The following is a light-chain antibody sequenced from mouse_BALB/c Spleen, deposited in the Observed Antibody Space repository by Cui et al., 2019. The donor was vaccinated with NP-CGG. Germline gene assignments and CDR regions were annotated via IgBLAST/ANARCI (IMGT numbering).Light chain of an antibody. Sequence: QAVVSQESALTTSPGETVTLTCRSITAAVTTSHYANWVQEKPDHLFTGLIDGTSNRAPGVPARFSGSLIGDKAALTITGAQTEDEAIYFCALWYSNHWVFGGGTKLTVL. CDR3: ALWYSNHWV. CDR2: GTS. J-gene: IGLJ1*01. CDR1: TAAVTTSHY. V-gene: IGLV1*01.